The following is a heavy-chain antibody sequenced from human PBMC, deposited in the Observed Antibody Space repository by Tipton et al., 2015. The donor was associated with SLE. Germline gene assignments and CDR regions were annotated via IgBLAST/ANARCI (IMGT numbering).Heavy chain of an antibody. CDR1: GDSISSSSYY. CDR3: ARNLWGFHFYYMDV. Sequence: TLSLTCIVSGDSISSSSYYWGWIRQPPGKGLEWVGTVYYTGNTFYNPSLKSRVTISVDTSKNQFSLNLSSVTAAETAVYYCARNLWGFHFYYMDVWGKGTTVTVSS. J-gene: IGHJ6*03. CDR2: VYYTGNT. V-gene: IGHV4-39*07. D-gene: IGHD3-16*01.